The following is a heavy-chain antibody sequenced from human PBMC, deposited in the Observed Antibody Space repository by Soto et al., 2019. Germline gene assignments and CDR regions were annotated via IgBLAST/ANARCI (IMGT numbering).Heavy chain of an antibody. V-gene: IGHV4-34*01. CDR2: INHSGST. Sequence: QVQLQQWGAGLLKPSETLSLTCAVYGGSFSGYYWSWIRQPPGKGLEWIGEINHSGSTNYNPSLKSRVTISVDTSKNQFSLKLSSVTAADTAVYYCARSHRNIYYGMDVWGQGTTVTVSS. CDR1: GGSFSGYY. J-gene: IGHJ6*02. CDR3: ARSHRNIYYGMDV.